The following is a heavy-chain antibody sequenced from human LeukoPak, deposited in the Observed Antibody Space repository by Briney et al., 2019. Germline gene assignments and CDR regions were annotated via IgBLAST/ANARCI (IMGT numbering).Heavy chain of an antibody. Sequence: PGGSLRLSCAASGFTFSSYSMNWVRQAPGKGLEWVSSLSSSSSYKYYADSVKGRFTISRDNAKNSLYLQMNSLRAEDTAVYYCARGRAHELHSGWYLPFDYWGQGTLVTVSS. V-gene: IGHV3-21*01. J-gene: IGHJ4*02. CDR1: GFTFSSYS. CDR3: ARGRAHELHSGWYLPFDY. D-gene: IGHD6-19*01. CDR2: LSSSSSYK.